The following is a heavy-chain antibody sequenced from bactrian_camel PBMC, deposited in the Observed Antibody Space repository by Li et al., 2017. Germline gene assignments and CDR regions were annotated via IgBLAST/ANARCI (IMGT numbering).Heavy chain of an antibody. D-gene: IGHD4*01. CDR1: GDTSNSVC. V-gene: IGHV3S1*01. CDR3: ARTPSTID. Sequence: HVQLVESGGGSVQAGGSLRLSCSVYGDTSNSVCMAWFREAPGREREGVAAIETLNGDTVYADSVKGRFSIAQDNALNTVYLQLNSLKSEDTARYYCARTPSTIDWGQGTQVTVS. J-gene: IGHJ4*01. CDR2: IETLNGDT.